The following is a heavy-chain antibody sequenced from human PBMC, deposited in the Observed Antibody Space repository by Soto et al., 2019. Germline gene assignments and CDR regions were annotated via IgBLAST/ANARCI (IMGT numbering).Heavy chain of an antibody. CDR1: GFTLGDYA. CDR2: IRSKASGGTS. D-gene: IGHD3-10*01. J-gene: IGHJ3*01. Sequence: GESLKISCTAAGFTLGDYAMSWVRQAPGKGLEWVGFIRSKASGGTSEYAASVKGRFTFSRDDSKRIAYLQMNSLKTEDTAVYYCTRDQPITPWGQGTMVTVSS. CDR3: TRDQPITP. V-gene: IGHV3-49*04.